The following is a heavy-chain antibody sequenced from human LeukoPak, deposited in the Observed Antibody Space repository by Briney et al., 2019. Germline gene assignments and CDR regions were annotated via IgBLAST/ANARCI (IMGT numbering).Heavy chain of an antibody. CDR3: AKHHRMAARLVYFDY. Sequence: GGSLRLSCTASGFTFGDYAMSWVRQAPGKGLEWVSTISGSGAGTYYADSVKGRFTISRDNSKSTLYLQMNSLRVEDTAVYYCAKHHRMAARLVYFDYWGQGTLVTVSS. D-gene: IGHD6-6*01. V-gene: IGHV3-23*01. CDR1: GFTFGDYA. CDR2: ISGSGAGT. J-gene: IGHJ4*02.